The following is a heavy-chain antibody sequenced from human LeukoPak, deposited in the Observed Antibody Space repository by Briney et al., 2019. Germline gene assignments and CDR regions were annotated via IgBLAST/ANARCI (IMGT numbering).Heavy chain of an antibody. CDR1: GVTVSNNY. Sequence: GGSLRLSCAASGVTVSNNYMSWVRQAPGKGLEWVSVIYSGGSTYYADSVKGRFTISRDNSKNTLYLQMNSLRAEDTAVYYCVRYSLTSTFEYWGQGTLVTVSS. D-gene: IGHD5-18*01. V-gene: IGHV3-66*01. CDR2: IYSGGST. CDR3: VRYSLTSTFEY. J-gene: IGHJ4*02.